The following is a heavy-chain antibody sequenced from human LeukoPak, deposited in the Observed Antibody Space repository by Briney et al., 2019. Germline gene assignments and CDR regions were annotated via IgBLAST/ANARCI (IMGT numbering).Heavy chain of an antibody. CDR1: GGTFSSYA. D-gene: IGHD1-26*01. CDR2: IIPIFGTT. V-gene: IGHV1-69*05. J-gene: IGHJ6*03. CDR3: ASTEHSGGYTLPGDMDV. Sequence: SVKVSCKASGGTFSSYAISWVRQAPGQGLEWMGRIIPIFGTTNYAQKFQGGVTITTDESTSTAYMELSSLRSEDTAVYYCASTEHSGGYTLPGDMDVWGKGTTVTVSS.